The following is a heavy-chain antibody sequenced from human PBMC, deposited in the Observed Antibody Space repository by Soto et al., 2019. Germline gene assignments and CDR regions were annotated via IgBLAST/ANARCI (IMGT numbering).Heavy chain of an antibody. D-gene: IGHD2-21*02. CDR2: ISYDGSNK. Sequence: GSLRLSCAASGFTFSSYAMHWVRQAPGKGLEWVAVISYDGSNKYYADSVKGRFTISRDNSKNTLYLQMNSLRAEDTAVYYCARVGIVVVTAWLDYWGQGTLVTVSS. CDR1: GFTFSSYA. J-gene: IGHJ4*02. V-gene: IGHV3-30-3*01. CDR3: ARVGIVVVTAWLDY.